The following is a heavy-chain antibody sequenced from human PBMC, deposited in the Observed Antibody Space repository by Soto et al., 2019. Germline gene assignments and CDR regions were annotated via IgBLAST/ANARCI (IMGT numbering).Heavy chain of an antibody. J-gene: IGHJ5*02. Sequence: QLQLQESGPGLVTPSETLSLTCTVSGGSVSSRSYFWAWVRQSPAKGLEWIGSINYRGTTYYIASLKSRAAMSIDTSKNQFSLRLNSVTAADTAVYYCARLVACDATGCKFDPWGQGILVTVSS. CDR3: ARLVACDATGCKFDP. D-gene: IGHD2-15*01. V-gene: IGHV4-39*01. CDR1: GGSVSSRSYF. CDR2: INYRGTT.